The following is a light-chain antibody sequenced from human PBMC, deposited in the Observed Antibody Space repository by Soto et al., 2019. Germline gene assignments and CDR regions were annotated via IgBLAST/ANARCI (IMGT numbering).Light chain of an antibody. CDR1: STDVGANNY. CDR2: DVT. J-gene: IGLJ2*01. CDR3: YSHVDGTTGV. V-gene: IGLV2-14*03. Sequence: QSVLTQHASVSGSPGQSITISCTGTSTDVGANNYVSWYQQHPGRAPKVMIYDVTNRPSGVSNRFSGSKSGNTASLTISGLRDAEDADYDCYSHVDGTTGVFGGGTQLTVL.